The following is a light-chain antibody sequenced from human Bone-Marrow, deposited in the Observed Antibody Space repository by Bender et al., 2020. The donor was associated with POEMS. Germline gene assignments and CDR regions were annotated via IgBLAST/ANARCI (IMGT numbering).Light chain of an antibody. CDR2: KDS. CDR3: QSADSIGTSEV. Sequence: SYVLTQPPSVSVSPGQTARINCSGDALPKQYAFWYQQKPGQAPVLVIYKDSQRVSGIPERFSGSSSGTTVTLTITGVLAEDEADYYCQSADSIGTSEVFGGGTKLTVL. J-gene: IGLJ2*01. CDR1: ALPKQY. V-gene: IGLV3-25*03.